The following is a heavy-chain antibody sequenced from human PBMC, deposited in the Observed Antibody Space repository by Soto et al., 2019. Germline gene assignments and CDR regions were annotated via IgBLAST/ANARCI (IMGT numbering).Heavy chain of an antibody. D-gene: IGHD6-19*01. Sequence: KQSQTLSLTCAISGDSVSSNSAAWNWIRQSPSRGLEWLGRTYYRSKWYNDYAVSVKSRITINPDTSKNQFSLQLNSVTPEDTAVYYCARDLYSSGWYYYYGMDVWGQGTTVTVSS. CDR2: TYYRSKWYN. CDR1: GDSVSSNSAA. J-gene: IGHJ6*02. CDR3: ARDLYSSGWYYYYGMDV. V-gene: IGHV6-1*01.